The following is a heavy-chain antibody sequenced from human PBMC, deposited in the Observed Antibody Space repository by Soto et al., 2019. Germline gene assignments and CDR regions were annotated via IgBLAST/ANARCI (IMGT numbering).Heavy chain of an antibody. CDR2: ISYDGSNK. CDR1: GFTFSSYA. Sequence: QVQLVESGGGVVQPGRSLRLSCAASGFTFSSYAMHWVRQAPGKGLEWVAVISYDGSNKYYADSVKGRFTISRDNSKNTMYQQMNSLRAEDTAVYYSVRASYYFAYWGQGTLFTVSS. V-gene: IGHV3-30-3*01. CDR3: VRASYYFAY. J-gene: IGHJ4*02. D-gene: IGHD3-16*02.